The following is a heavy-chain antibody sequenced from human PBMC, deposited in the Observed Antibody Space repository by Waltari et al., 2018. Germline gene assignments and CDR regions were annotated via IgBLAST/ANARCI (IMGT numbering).Heavy chain of an antibody. Sequence: QVQLQESGPGLVKPSETLSLTCTVSGGSISSYYWSWIRQPAGKGLEWIGRIYTSGSTNYNPSLKRRVTMSVDTSKNQFSLKLSSVTAADTAVYYCARADYYYDSSGYSSYYYYMDVWGKGTTVIVSS. V-gene: IGHV4-4*07. CDR2: IYTSGST. D-gene: IGHD3-22*01. CDR1: GGSISSYY. CDR3: ARADYYYDSSGYSSYYYYMDV. J-gene: IGHJ6*03.